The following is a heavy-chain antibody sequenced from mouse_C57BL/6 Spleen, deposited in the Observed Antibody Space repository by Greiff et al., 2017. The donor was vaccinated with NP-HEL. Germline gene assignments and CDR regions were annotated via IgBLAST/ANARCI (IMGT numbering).Heavy chain of an antibody. CDR1: GYTFTSYW. CDR3: AGYGSSYYWYFDV. CDR2: IHPNSGST. J-gene: IGHJ1*03. V-gene: IGHV1-64*01. Sequence: QVQLQQPGAELVKPGASVKLSCKASGYTFTSYWMHWVKQRPGQGLEWIGMIHPNSGSTNYNEKFKSKATLTVDKSSSTAYMQLSSLTSEDSAVYYCAGYGSSYYWYFDVWGTGTTVTVCS. D-gene: IGHD1-1*01.